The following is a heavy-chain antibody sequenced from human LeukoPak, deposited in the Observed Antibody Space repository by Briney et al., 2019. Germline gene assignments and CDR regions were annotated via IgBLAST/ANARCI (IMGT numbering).Heavy chain of an antibody. CDR3: GKTTVGYSSGQKPAWPVDF. Sequence: GGSLRLFCEASGFTFGSHAMYWVRQAPGKGLEWVAGIFGSGGSPHYADSVKGRFTISRDNPRNTVYLQINSLRDDDTAVYYCGKTTVGYSSGQKPAWPVDFWGQGTLVTVSS. D-gene: IGHD5-18*01. CDR2: IFGSGGSP. V-gene: IGHV3-23*01. CDR1: GFTFGSHA. J-gene: IGHJ4*02.